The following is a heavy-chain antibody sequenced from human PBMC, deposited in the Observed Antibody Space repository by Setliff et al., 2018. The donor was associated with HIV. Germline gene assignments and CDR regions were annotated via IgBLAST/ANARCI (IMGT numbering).Heavy chain of an antibody. Sequence: SETLSLTCPVSGYSISSGYYWGFIRQPPGKGLEWIGSIFPSGSTYYNPSLKSRVTMSVDTSENQFSLKLRAVTAAETAVYYCARCSVAWSREDHPRPDCALHIWGQGAMVTVSS. D-gene: IGHD6-19*01. CDR3: ARCSVAWSREDHPRPDCALHI. V-gene: IGHV4-38-2*01. CDR2: IFPSGST. CDR1: GYSISSGYY. J-gene: IGHJ3*02.